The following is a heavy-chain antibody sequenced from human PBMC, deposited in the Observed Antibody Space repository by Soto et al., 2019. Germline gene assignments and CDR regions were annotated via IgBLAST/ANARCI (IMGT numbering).Heavy chain of an antibody. Sequence: GGSLRLSCAASGFTFSNYAMHWVRQAPGKGLEWMAVIPYDGDKIHYADSVKGRFTISRDNSKNTLYLQMNSLRAEDTALYYCAKGSHYDILTAYHAFDYWGPGTLVTVSS. CDR1: GFTFSNYA. CDR2: IPYDGDKI. CDR3: AKGSHYDILTAYHAFDY. J-gene: IGHJ4*02. D-gene: IGHD3-9*01. V-gene: IGHV3-30-3*01.